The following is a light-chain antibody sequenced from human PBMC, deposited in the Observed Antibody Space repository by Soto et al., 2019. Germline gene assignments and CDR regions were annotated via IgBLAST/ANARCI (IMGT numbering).Light chain of an antibody. J-gene: IGKJ1*01. CDR2: GAS. CDR1: QSVSTY. CDR3: QPRRT. Sequence: EIVLTQSPATLSLSPWERATPSCRASQSVSTYLAWYQQKPGQAPRLLIYGASNRAAGIPARFSGSGSGTDFTLTIRRLEPADFAVYYCQPRRTFGQGTKVDIK. V-gene: IGKV3-11*01.